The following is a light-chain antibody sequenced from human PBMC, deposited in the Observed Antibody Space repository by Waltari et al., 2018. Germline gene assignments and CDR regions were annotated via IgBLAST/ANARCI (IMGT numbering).Light chain of an antibody. CDR1: QGVSSY. J-gene: IGKJ1*01. Sequence: AIRLTQSPSSIAASTGDKVTITCRASQGVSSYLAWYQQKPGRAPTLLRYASSTLQPDVPSRFGGSGSGTYFSLTISCLQSEDFASYFCQQYYSYPVTFGQGTRVEV. CDR2: ASS. CDR3: QQYYSYPVT. V-gene: IGKV1-8*01.